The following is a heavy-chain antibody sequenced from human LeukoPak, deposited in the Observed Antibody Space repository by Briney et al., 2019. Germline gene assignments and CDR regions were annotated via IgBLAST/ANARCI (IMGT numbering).Heavy chain of an antibody. D-gene: IGHD3-22*01. CDR1: GFTFSSYG. V-gene: IGHV3-30*03. J-gene: IGHJ4*02. Sequence: PGGSLRLSCAASGFTFSSYGMHWVRQAPGKGLEWVAVISYDGSNKYYADSVKGRFTISRDNSKNTLYLQMNSLRAEDTAVYYCTLSYDSSGYYTDYWGQGTLVTVSS. CDR2: ISYDGSNK. CDR3: TLSYDSSGYYTDY.